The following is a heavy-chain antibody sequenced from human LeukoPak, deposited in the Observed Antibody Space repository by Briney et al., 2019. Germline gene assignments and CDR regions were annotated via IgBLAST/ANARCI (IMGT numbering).Heavy chain of an antibody. CDR2: TYTSGST. V-gene: IGHV4-61*02. CDR1: GGSISSGSYY. J-gene: IGHJ6*03. CDR3: ARGPDYVSHMDV. Sequence: PSETLSLTCTVSGGSISSGSYYWSWIRQPAGKGLEWIGRTYTSGSTNYNPSLKSRVTISVDTSKNQFSLKLSSVTAADTAVYYCARGPDYVSHMDVWGKGTTVTVSS. D-gene: IGHD3-16*01.